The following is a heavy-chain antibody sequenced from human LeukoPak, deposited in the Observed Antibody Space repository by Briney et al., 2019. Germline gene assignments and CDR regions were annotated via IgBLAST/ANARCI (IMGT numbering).Heavy chain of an antibody. J-gene: IGHJ4*02. CDR3: AKGDYYDSSGAYYFDY. CDR2: ISWNSGSI. CDR1: GFTFSSYA. V-gene: IGHV3-9*03. D-gene: IGHD3-22*01. Sequence: PGGSLRLSCAASGFTFSSYAMSWVRQAPGKGLEWVSGISWNSGSIGYADSVKGRFTISRDNAKNSLYLQMNSLRAEDMALYYCAKGDYYDSSGAYYFDYWGQGTLVTVSS.